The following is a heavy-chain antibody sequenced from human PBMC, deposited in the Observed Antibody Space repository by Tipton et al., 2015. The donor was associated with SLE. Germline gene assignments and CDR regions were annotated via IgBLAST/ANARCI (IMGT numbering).Heavy chain of an antibody. D-gene: IGHD6-6*01. V-gene: IGHV4-30-4*01. Sequence: LGLTCAVYGGSFSGYYWSWIRQPPGKGLEWIGYIYYSGTTYYNPSLRSGVTISVDTSKNQFSLNLNSVTAADTAVYFCARIPPPGLHSSSSTDHYFDCWGQGSLVTVSS. CDR1: GGSFSGYY. CDR3: ARIPPPGLHSSSSTDHYFDC. CDR2: IYYSGTT. J-gene: IGHJ4*02.